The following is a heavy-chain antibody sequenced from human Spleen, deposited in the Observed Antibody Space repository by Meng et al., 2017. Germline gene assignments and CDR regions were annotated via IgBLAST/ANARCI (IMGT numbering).Heavy chain of an antibody. J-gene: IGHJ4*02. Sequence: GAALKISCAASGFTSSSYAMHWVRQAPGKRLEWVSVITYDGSNKYYADSVKGRFTIPRDTSKNTLYMQMNSLRAEDTAVYYCARELVLVRGDPTDYWGQGTPVTVSS. CDR1: GFTSSSYA. CDR2: ITYDGSNK. CDR3: ARELVLVRGDPTDY. V-gene: IGHV3-30*07. D-gene: IGHD3-10*01.